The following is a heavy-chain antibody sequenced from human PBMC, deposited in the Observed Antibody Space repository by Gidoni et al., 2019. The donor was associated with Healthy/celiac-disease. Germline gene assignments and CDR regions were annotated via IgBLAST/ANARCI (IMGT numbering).Heavy chain of an antibody. CDR3: GREVTTVTTDGDY. V-gene: IGHV3-11*01. Sequence: QVQLVESGGGLVKPGGSLRLYCAASGFTFSDDYMTWIRQAPGKGLEWGSYIRSSGSTIYYADSVKGRFTISRDNAKNSLYLQMSSLRAEDTAVYYCGREVTTVTTDGDYWGQGTLVTVSS. D-gene: IGHD4-17*01. CDR1: GFTFSDDY. J-gene: IGHJ4*02. CDR2: IRSSGSTI.